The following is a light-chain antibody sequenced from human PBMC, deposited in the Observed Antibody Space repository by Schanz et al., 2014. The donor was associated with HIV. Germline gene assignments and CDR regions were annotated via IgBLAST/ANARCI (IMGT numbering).Light chain of an antibody. CDR3: QQSYSTPDT. CDR2: EAS. CDR1: QSISAW. J-gene: IGKJ2*01. V-gene: IGKV1-5*03. Sequence: DIHMTQSPSTLSASIGDRVTITCRASQSISAWLAWYQQKPGRAPKLQIYEASTLETGVPSRFSGSGSGTDFTLTISSLQPEDFATYYCQQSYSTPDTFGQGTKLEIK.